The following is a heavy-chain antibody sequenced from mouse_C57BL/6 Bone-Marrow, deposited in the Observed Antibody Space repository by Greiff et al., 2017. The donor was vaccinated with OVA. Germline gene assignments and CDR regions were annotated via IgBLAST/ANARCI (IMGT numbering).Heavy chain of an antibody. CDR1: GFTFTDYY. CDR3: ARYSITTVPRYWYFDV. CDR2: IRNKANGYTT. D-gene: IGHD1-1*01. Sequence: DVQLVESGGGLVQPGGSLSLSCAASGFTFTDYYMSWVRQPPGKALEWLGFIRNKANGYTTEYSASVKGRFTISRDNSQSILYLQMNALRAEDSATYYCARYSITTVPRYWYFDVWGTGTTVTVSS. V-gene: IGHV7-3*01. J-gene: IGHJ1*03.